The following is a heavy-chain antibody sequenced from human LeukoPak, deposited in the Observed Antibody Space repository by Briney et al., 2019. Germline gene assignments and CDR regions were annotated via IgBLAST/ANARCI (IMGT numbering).Heavy chain of an antibody. CDR1: GFTFSSYA. Sequence: AGGSLRLSCAASGFTFSSYAMSWVRQAPGKGLEWVSAISGSGGSTYYADSVKGRFTISRDNSKNTLYLQMNSLRAEDTAVYYCAKGSTASSSSWYVGYYYGMDVWGQGTTVTVSS. D-gene: IGHD6-13*01. CDR3: AKGSTASSSSWYVGYYYGMDV. J-gene: IGHJ6*02. CDR2: ISGSGGST. V-gene: IGHV3-23*01.